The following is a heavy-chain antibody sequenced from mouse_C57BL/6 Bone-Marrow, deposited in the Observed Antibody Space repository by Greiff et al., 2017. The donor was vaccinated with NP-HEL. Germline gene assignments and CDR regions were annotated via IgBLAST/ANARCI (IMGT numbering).Heavy chain of an antibody. Sequence: EVQLVESGGDLVKPGGSLKLSCAASGFTFSSYGMSWVRQTPDKRLEWVATISSGGGYTYYPDSVKGRVTISIDNAKNTLYLQMSSLKSEDTAMYYCASPYDYDVAWFAYWGQGTLVTVSA. CDR1: GFTFSSYG. V-gene: IGHV5-6*01. J-gene: IGHJ3*01. D-gene: IGHD2-4*01. CDR2: ISSGGGYT. CDR3: ASPYDYDVAWFAY.